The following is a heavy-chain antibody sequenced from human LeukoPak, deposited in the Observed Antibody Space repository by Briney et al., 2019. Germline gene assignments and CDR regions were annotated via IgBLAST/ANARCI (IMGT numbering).Heavy chain of an antibody. V-gene: IGHV3-7*01. CDR3: TTDRAYSNARGAGDY. J-gene: IGHJ4*02. D-gene: IGHD2-21*01. CDR2: IKQDGSKK. Sequence: GGSLRLSCAASGFTFSSYWMSWVRQAPGKGLEWVANIKQDGSKKYYVDSVKGRFTISRDNAKNSLYLQMNSLRAEDTAVYYCTTDRAYSNARGAGDYWGQGTLVTVSS. CDR1: GFTFSSYW.